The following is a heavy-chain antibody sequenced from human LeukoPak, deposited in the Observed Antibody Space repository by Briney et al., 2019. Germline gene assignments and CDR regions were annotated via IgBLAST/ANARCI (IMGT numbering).Heavy chain of an antibody. CDR3: ARGYGSGSYYNSYYLDY. CDR1: GYTFTSYG. V-gene: IGHV1-18*04. Sequence: GALVKVSCKASGYTFTSYGISWVRQAPGQGLEWMGWISAYNGNTNYAQKLQGRVTMTTDTSTSTAYMELRSLRSDDTAVYYCARGYGSGSYYNSYYLDYWGQGTLVTVSS. D-gene: IGHD3-10*01. CDR2: ISAYNGNT. J-gene: IGHJ4*02.